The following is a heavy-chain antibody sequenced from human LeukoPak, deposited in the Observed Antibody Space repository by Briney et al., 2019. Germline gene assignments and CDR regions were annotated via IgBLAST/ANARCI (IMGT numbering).Heavy chain of an antibody. V-gene: IGHV3-11*01. CDR2: ISSSGSTI. D-gene: IGHD3-22*01. CDR1: GFTFSDYY. Sequence: GGSLRLSCAASGFTFSDYYMSWIRQAPGKGLEWVSYISSSGSTIYYADSVKGRFTISRDNAKNSLYLQMNSLRAEDTAVYYCARSRLLSRRYYDSSGYYPPYYYYMDVWGKGTTVTVSS. J-gene: IGHJ6*03. CDR3: ARSRLLSRRYYDSSGYYPPYYYYMDV.